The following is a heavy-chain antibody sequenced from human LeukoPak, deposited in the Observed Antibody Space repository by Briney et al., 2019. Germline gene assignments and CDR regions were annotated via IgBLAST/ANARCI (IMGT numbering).Heavy chain of an antibody. D-gene: IGHD5-12*01. J-gene: IGHJ3*02. CDR1: GYRFTSYW. V-gene: IGHV5-10-1*01. Sequence: GESLQISCKGSGYRFTSYWISWVRPVPGKGLEWMGRIDPSDSYTNYSPSFQGHVTISADKSISTAYLQWSSLKASDTAMYYCARRGLRSVSDAFDIWGQGTMVTVSS. CDR3: ARRGLRSVSDAFDI. CDR2: IDPSDSYT.